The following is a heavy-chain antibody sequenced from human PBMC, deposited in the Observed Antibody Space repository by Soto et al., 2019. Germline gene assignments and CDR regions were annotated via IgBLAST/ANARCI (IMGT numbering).Heavy chain of an antibody. CDR3: ARGYDVWSSIRYYGMDV. CDR2: IYYSGST. D-gene: IGHD3-3*01. V-gene: IGHV4-59*01. J-gene: IGHJ6*02. Sequence: PSETLSLTCTVSGGSISSYYWSWIRQPPGKGLEWIGYIYYSGSTNYNPSLKSRVTISVDTSKNQFSLKLSSVTAEDTAVYYCARGYDVWSSIRYYGMDVWGQGTTVTVTS. CDR1: GGSISSYY.